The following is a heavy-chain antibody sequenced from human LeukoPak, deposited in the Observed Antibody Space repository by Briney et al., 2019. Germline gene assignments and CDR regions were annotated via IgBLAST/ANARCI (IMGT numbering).Heavy chain of an antibody. J-gene: IGHJ4*02. CDR3: AIDPNWGTHS. Sequence: GVLRLSCAASGFTVSSNYMSWVRQAPGKGLEWVSVIYSGGSTYYADSVKGRFTISRDNSKNALYLQMNSLRVEDTAVYYCAIDPNWGTHSWGQGVLVTVSS. CDR1: GFTVSSNY. D-gene: IGHD7-27*01. V-gene: IGHV3-53*01. CDR2: IYSGGST.